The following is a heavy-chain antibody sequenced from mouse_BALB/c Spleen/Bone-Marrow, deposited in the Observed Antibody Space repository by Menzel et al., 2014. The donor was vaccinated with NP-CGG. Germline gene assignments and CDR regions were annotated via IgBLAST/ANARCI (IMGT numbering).Heavy chain of an antibody. CDR2: IWAGGST. CDR1: GFSLTSYG. D-gene: IGHD4-1*02. V-gene: IGHV2-9*02. Sequence: VKLMESGPGLVAPSQSLSITCTVSGFSLTSYGVHWVRQPPGKGLEWLGVIWAGGSTNYNSALMSRLSISKNNSKSQVFIKMNRLQTDDTAMYYCAKPTPRYFAMEYWSQGTSVTVSS. CDR3: AKPTPRYFAMEY. J-gene: IGHJ4*01.